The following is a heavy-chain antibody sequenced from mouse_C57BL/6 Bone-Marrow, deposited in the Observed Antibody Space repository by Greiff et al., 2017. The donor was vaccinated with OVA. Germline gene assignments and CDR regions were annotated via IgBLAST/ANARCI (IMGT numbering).Heavy chain of an antibody. CDR3: ARGYYGSSSFAY. V-gene: IGHV3-6*01. CDR1: GYSITSGYY. Sequence: EVQLQESGPGLVKPSQSLSLTCSVTGYSITSGYYWNWIRQFPGNKLEWMGYISYDGSNNYNPSLKNRISITRDTSKNQFFLKLNSVTTEDTATYYCARGYYGSSSFAYWGQGTLVTVSA. D-gene: IGHD1-1*01. J-gene: IGHJ3*01. CDR2: ISYDGSN.